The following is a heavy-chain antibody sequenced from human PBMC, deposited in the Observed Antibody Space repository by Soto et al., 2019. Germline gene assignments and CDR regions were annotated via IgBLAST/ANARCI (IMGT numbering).Heavy chain of an antibody. CDR3: TTDAPPSGRPRTLALAVPDY. D-gene: IGHD6-19*01. Sequence: GGSLRLSCAASGCTFSNAWMSWVRKAPGKGLEWVGRSKSKTDGGTRDYAGPVKGRFTISIDDAKNRLNLQMKSQKTEDTAVYYCTTDAPPSGRPRTLALAVPDYWGQGTLVTVSS. CDR2: SKSKTDGGTR. J-gene: IGHJ4*02. CDR1: GCTFSNAW. V-gene: IGHV3-15*01.